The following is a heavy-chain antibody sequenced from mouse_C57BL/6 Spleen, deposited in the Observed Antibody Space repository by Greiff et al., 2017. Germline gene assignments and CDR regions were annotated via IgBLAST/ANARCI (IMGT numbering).Heavy chain of an antibody. J-gene: IGHJ3*01. D-gene: IGHD1-1*01. CDR2: IDPENGDT. Sequence: EVKLMESGAELVRPGASVKLSCTASGFNIKDDYMHWVKQRPEQGLEWIGWIDPENGDTEYASKFQGKATITADTSSNTAYLQLSSLTSEDTAVYYCSPYGSSYGFAYWGQGTLVTVSA. V-gene: IGHV14-4*01. CDR1: GFNIKDDY. CDR3: SPYGSSYGFAY.